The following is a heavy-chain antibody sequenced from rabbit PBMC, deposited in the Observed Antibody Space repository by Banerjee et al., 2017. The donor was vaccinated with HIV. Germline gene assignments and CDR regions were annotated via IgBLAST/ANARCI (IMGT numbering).Heavy chain of an antibody. CDR2: IYPTYGAT. J-gene: IGHJ3*01. D-gene: IGHD7-1*01. CDR1: GIDLSSSFW. CDR3: ARRMANGYAGYPYATRLDL. Sequence: QEQLVESGGGLVTLGGSLKLTCKASGIDLSSSFWISWVRQTPGKGLEWIGCIYPTYGATDYASWVNGRFTISLDNAQNTVFLQMTSLTAADTAAYFCARRMANGYAGYPYATRLDLWGPGTLVTVS. V-gene: IGHV1S43*01.